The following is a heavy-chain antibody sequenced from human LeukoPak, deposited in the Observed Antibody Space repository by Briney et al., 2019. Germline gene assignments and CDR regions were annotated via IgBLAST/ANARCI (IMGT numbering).Heavy chain of an antibody. V-gene: IGHV4-39*01. CDR2: IYYSGST. D-gene: IGHD3-22*01. CDR1: GGSISSSSYY. CDR3: ARHVTIHYYDSSGYQFDY. J-gene: IGHJ4*02. Sequence: PSETLSLTCTVSGGSISSSSYYWGWIRQPPGKGLEWIGSIYYSGSTYYNPSLKSRVTISVDTSKNQFSLKLSSVTAADTAVYYRARHVTIHYYDSSGYQFDYWGQGTLVTVSS.